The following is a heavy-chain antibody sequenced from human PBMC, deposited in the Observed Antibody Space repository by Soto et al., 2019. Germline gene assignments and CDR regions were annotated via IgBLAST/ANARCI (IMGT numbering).Heavy chain of an antibody. CDR3: ARAGFSYGHLLF. CDR2: VFYSGAT. J-gene: IGHJ4*02. D-gene: IGHD3-10*01. CDR1: GGPIKTGDYY. Sequence: QVQLKESGPGLVKPSETLSLTCNVSGGPIKTGDYYWNWIRQPPGKGLEWIGYVFYSGATNYSPSLKSRAAISMDTSKNQFSLSLTSVTAADTAVYYSARAGFSYGHLLFWGQGIRVTVST. V-gene: IGHV4-30-4*01.